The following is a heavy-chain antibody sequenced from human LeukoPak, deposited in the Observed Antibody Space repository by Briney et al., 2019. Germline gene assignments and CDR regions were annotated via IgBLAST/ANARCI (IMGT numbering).Heavy chain of an antibody. CDR1: GFSLSTRGVG. V-gene: IGHV2-5*02. J-gene: IGHJ4*02. CDR3: AHSSTMIRGVMARWFGD. D-gene: IGHD3-10*01. CDR2: IYWDDDK. Sequence: SGPTLFNPPQTLTLTCTFSGFSLSTRGVGVGWIRQPPGKALEWLALIYWDDDKRYSPSLKSRLTITKDTSKNQVVLTMTNMDPVDTSTYYCAHSSTMIRGVMARWFGDWGQGTLVTASS.